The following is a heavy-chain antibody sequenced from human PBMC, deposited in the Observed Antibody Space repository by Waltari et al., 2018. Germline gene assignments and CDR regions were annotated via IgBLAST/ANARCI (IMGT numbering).Heavy chain of an antibody. D-gene: IGHD3-10*01. CDR2: IYYSGST. Sequence: QLQLQESGPGLVKPSETLSLNCTVSGGSISSSSYYWGWIRQPPGKGLELIGSIYYSGSTYYYPSLKSRVTISVDTSKNQFSLKLSSVTAADTAVYYCARVGGSGSYYTYYFDYWGQGTLVTVSS. J-gene: IGHJ4*02. CDR1: GGSISSSSYY. V-gene: IGHV4-39*07. CDR3: ARVGGSGSYYTYYFDY.